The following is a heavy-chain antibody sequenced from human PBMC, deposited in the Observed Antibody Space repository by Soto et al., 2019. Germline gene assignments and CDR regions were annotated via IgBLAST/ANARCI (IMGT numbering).Heavy chain of an antibody. D-gene: IGHD6-13*01. CDR2: IYYSGST. Sequence: SETLSLTCTVSGGSISSGDYYWSWIRQPPGKGLEWIGYIYYSGSTYYNPSLKSRVTISVDTSKNQFSLKLSSVTAADTAVYYCARDRSSSWGPWYGMHVWGQGTTVTVSS. CDR3: ARDRSSSWGPWYGMHV. V-gene: IGHV4-30-4*01. J-gene: IGHJ6*02. CDR1: GGSISSGDYY.